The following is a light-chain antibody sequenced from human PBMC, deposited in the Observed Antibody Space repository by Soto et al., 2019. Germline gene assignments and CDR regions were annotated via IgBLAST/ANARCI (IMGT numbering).Light chain of an antibody. V-gene: IGLV2-14*01. CDR1: SSYVGGYNY. CDR2: EVS. CDR3: SSYTSSSSWV. Sequence: QSALTQPASVSGAPGQSITISCTGTSSYVGGYNYISWYQQHSSKAPKLMIYEVSNRPSGVSNRLSGSKSGNTASLNISGLQADNEADYYCSSYTSSSSWVFGGGTKLTVL. J-gene: IGLJ3*02.